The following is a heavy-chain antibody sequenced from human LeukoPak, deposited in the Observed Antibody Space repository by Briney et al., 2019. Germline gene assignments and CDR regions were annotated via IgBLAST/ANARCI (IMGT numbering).Heavy chain of an antibody. CDR2: IWYDGSNK. J-gene: IGHJ3*02. CDR3: ARFGGFGAFDI. V-gene: IGHV3-33*01. CDR1: GFTFRSYG. D-gene: IGHD3-10*01. Sequence: PGGSLRLFCAASGFTFRSYGMHWVRQAPGKGLEWVAVIWYDGSNKYYADSVKGRFTISRDNSKNTLYLKMNSLRAEHTAVYYCARFGGFGAFDIWGEGTMVTVSS.